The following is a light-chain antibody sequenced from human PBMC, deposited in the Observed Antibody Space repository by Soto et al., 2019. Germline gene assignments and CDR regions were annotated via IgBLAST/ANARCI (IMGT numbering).Light chain of an antibody. J-gene: IGKJ4*01. CDR2: DAS. V-gene: IGKV3-20*01. Sequence: EIVLTQSPGTLSLSPGERATLSCRASQSVSSNYLAWYKQKPGQAPRLLIYDASSRATGIPDRFSGSGSGTDFTLTISRLEPEDFAVSYCQRYGSSPLSFGGGTEVEIK. CDR1: QSVSSNY. CDR3: QRYGSSPLS.